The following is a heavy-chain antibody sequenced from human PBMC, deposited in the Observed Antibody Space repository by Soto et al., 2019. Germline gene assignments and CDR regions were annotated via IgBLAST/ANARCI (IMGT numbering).Heavy chain of an antibody. CDR2: IYYSGST. V-gene: IGHV4-39*01. J-gene: IGHJ6*02. D-gene: IGHD6-13*01. CDR1: GGSISSSSYY. Sequence: SETLSLTCPVSGGSISSSSYYWGWIRQPPGKGLEWIGSIYYSGSTYYNPSLKSRVTISVDTSKNQFSLKLSSVTAADTAVYYCARDRRIAANYYYGMDVWGQGTTVTVSS. CDR3: ARDRRIAANYYYGMDV.